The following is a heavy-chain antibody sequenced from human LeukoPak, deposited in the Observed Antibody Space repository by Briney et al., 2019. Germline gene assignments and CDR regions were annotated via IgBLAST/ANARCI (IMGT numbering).Heavy chain of an antibody. V-gene: IGHV3-43*02. J-gene: IGHJ5*02. CDR2: ISGDGGST. CDR1: GFTFDDYA. CDR3: AKDYYDSSGPAPFDP. D-gene: IGHD3-22*01. Sequence: GGSLRLSCAASGFTFDDYAMHWVRQAPGKGLEWVSLISGDGGSTYYADSVKGRFTISRDNSKNSLYLQMNSLRTEDTALYYCAKDYYDSSGPAPFDPWGQGTLVTVSS.